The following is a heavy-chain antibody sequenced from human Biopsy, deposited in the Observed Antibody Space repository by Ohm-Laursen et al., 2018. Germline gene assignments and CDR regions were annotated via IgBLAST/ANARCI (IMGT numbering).Heavy chain of an antibody. D-gene: IGHD2-15*01. CDR3: AKGQDLRGGAEYFQH. V-gene: IGHV1-2*02. J-gene: IGHJ1*01. CDR1: GYTFTGQY. Sequence: ASVKASCKASGYTFTGQYLHWVRQVPGQGLEWMGWINPHSGTTTFAQDFQGRVTMTRDTSITTAYMELRRLRSDDTAVYYCAKGQDLRGGAEYFQHWGQGALVTVSS. CDR2: INPHSGTT.